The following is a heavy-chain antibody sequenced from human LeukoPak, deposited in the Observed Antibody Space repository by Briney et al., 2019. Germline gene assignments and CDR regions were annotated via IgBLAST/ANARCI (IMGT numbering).Heavy chain of an antibody. CDR2: ISSNGGST. V-gene: IGHV3-64*01. D-gene: IGHD1-26*01. CDR3: ARAARRGSGSYYVGDAFDI. CDR1: GFTFSSYA. Sequence: PGGSLRLSCAASGFTFSSYAMLWVRQAPGKGLEYVSAISSNGGSTYYANSVKGRFTISRDNSKNTLYLQMGSLRAEDMAVYYCARAARRGSGSYYVGDAFDIWGQGTMVTVSS. J-gene: IGHJ3*02.